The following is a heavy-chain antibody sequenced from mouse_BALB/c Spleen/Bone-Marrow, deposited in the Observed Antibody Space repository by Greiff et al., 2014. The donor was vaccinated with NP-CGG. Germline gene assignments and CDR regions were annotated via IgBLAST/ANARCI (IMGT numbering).Heavy chain of an antibody. CDR2: IDPANGNT. D-gene: IGHD1-1*01. CDR1: GFNIKDTY. J-gene: IGHJ2*01. CDR3: ASYYYGHYFDY. Sequence: EMQLQQSGAELVKPGASVKLSCTASGFNIKDTYMHWVKQRPEQGLEWIGRIDPANGNTKYDPKFQGKATITADTSSNTAYLQLSSLTSEDTAVYYCASYYYGHYFDYWGQGTTLTVSS. V-gene: IGHV14-3*02.